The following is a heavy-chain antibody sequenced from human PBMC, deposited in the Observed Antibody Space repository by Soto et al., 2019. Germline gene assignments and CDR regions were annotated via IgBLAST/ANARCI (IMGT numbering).Heavy chain of an antibody. Sequence: AASVKVSCKASGGTFSSYTISWVRQAPGQGLEWMGRIIPILGIANYAQKFQGRVTITADKSTSTAYMELSSLRSEDTAVYYCARQYCSSTSCRYNYYYYYMDVWGKGTTVTVSS. CDR2: IIPILGIA. J-gene: IGHJ6*03. D-gene: IGHD2-2*01. CDR1: GGTFSSYT. CDR3: ARQYCSSTSCRYNYYYYYMDV. V-gene: IGHV1-69*02.